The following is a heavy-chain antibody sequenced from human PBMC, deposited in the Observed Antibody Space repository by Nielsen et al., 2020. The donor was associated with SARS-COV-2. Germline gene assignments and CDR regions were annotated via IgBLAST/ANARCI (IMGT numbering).Heavy chain of an antibody. J-gene: IGHJ5*02. Sequence: SETLSLTCTVSGGSISTYYWSWIRQSPGKGVEWIAQVSYSGRTDYNPSLSLERRVTISVDTSKNQVSLQLSSVTAADTALYYCARGPGVEVVANYFDPWGQGTPVTVSS. CDR1: GGSISTYY. V-gene: IGHV4-59*08. D-gene: IGHD4/OR15-4a*01. CDR2: VSYSGRT. CDR3: ARGPGVEVVANYFDP.